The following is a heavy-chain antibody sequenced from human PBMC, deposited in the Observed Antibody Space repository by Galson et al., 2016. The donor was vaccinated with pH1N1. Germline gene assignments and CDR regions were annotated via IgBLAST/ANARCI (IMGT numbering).Heavy chain of an antibody. Sequence: SLRLSCAASGFTVSPNDMSWFRQAPGKGLEWVSVIYSGGNTYYTDSVKGRFTIYRDRSKNTLYLQMNSLRPEDTAVYYYARGYPGFSYYGMDVWGQGTTVTVSS. CDR1: GFTVSPND. CDR2: IYSGGNT. J-gene: IGHJ6*02. V-gene: IGHV3-53*01. D-gene: IGHD2-15*01. CDR3: ARGYPGFSYYGMDV.